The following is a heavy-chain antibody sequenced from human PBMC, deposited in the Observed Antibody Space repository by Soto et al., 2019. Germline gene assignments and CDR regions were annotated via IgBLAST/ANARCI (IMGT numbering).Heavy chain of an antibody. V-gene: IGHV3-53*02. CDR3: ASHEAAAGPSSYYGMDV. Sequence: EVQLVETGGGLIQPGGSLRLSCAASEFTVSNNYMSWVRQTPGKGLEWVSVIYSGGSTFYADFVKGRFIISRDNSKNTLDLQMNSLRPEDTAVYYCASHEAAAGPSSYYGMDVWGQGTTVTVS. J-gene: IGHJ6*02. CDR1: EFTVSNNY. D-gene: IGHD6-13*01. CDR2: IYSGGST.